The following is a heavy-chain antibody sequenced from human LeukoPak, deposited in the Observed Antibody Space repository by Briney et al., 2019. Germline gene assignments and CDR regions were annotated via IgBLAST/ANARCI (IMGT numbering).Heavy chain of an antibody. Sequence: PGRSLRLSCAASGFTFSSYAMHWVRQAPGKGLEWVAVISYDGSNKYYADSVKGRFTISRDNSKNTLYLQMNSLRAEDTAVYYCAKAPYYYDSSGYSFFDYWGQGTLVTVSS. J-gene: IGHJ4*02. V-gene: IGHV3-30*04. CDR3: AKAPYYYDSSGYSFFDY. CDR1: GFTFSSYA. D-gene: IGHD3-22*01. CDR2: ISYDGSNK.